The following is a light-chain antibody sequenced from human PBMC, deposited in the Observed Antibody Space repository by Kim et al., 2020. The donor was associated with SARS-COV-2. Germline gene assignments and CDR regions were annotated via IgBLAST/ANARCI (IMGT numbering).Light chain of an antibody. V-gene: IGKV3-20*01. Sequence: SPGERATLSCRASQSVRSNYLAWYQQKPGQDPRLLIYGASSRATGIPDRFSGSGSGTDFTLTISRLEPEDFAVYYCQQYGGSPPYTFGQGTKLEI. CDR1: QSVRSNY. CDR2: GAS. J-gene: IGKJ2*01. CDR3: QQYGGSPPYT.